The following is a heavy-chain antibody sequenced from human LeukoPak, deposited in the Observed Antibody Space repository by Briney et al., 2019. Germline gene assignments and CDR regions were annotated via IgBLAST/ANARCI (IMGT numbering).Heavy chain of an antibody. CDR2: INHSGNT. V-gene: IGHV4-39*07. J-gene: IGHJ4*02. CDR3: ARAAVAALDY. Sequence: SETLSLTCTVSGGSISSTSYYWSWIRQPPGKGLEWIGEINHSGNTNYNPSLKSRVTISVDTSKNQFSLKLSPVTAADTAVYYCARAAVAALDYWGQGTLVTVSS. D-gene: IGHD6-19*01. CDR1: GGSISSTSYY.